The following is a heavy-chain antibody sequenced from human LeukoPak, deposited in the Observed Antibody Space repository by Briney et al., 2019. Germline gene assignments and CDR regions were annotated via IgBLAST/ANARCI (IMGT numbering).Heavy chain of an antibody. D-gene: IGHD6-13*01. CDR3: AKDLFRWAFDF. V-gene: IGHV3-23*01. CDR2: IGNSAEVT. CDR1: GFRFSNNA. Sequence: PGGSLRLSCAASGFRFSNNAMSWVRQAQGKWLEWVSAIGNSAEVTYADSVKGRFTISKDTSKNTLYLQMNSLRADDTAVYYCAKDLFRWAFDFWGQGTMVTVSS. J-gene: IGHJ3*01.